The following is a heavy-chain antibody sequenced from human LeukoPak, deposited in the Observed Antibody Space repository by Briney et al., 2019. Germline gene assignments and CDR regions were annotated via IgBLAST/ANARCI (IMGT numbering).Heavy chain of an antibody. V-gene: IGHV3-7*01. Sequence: GGALGSSFEAPGFTFSVYWMSWVGRPPGKGVRNVANIKQDGSEKNYVDSVQGRFTISRDNAKNSLYLQMNSLRAEDTAVYYCTTTVAGYFHHWGQGTLVTVSS. J-gene: IGHJ1*01. CDR2: IKQDGSEK. CDR1: GFTFSVYW. CDR3: TTTVAGYFHH. D-gene: IGHD4-11*01.